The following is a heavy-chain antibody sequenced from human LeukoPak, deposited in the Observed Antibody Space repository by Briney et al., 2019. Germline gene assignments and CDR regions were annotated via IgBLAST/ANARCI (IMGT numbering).Heavy chain of an antibody. CDR2: ISYDGSNK. J-gene: IGHJ4*02. D-gene: IGHD2-2*01. Sequence: ISYDGSNKYYADSVKGRFTISRDNAKNSLYLQMNSLRAEDTAVYYCAREAQDIVVVPAAYYFDYWGQGTLVTVSS. CDR3: AREAQDIVVVPAAYYFDY. V-gene: IGHV3-30*07.